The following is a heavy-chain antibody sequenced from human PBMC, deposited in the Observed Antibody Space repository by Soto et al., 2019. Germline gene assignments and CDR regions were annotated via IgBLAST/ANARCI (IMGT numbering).Heavy chain of an antibody. Sequence: GGSLRLSCAASGFTFSNAWMNWVRQAPGKGLERVGRIKSKTDGGTTDYAAPVKGRFTISRDDSKNTLYLQMNSLKTEDTAVYYCTTGVERAAMPGSVYYYYGMDVWGQGTTVTVSS. CDR2: IKSKTDGGTT. J-gene: IGHJ6*02. CDR1: GFTFSNAW. V-gene: IGHV3-15*07. D-gene: IGHD2-2*01. CDR3: TTGVERAAMPGSVYYYYGMDV.